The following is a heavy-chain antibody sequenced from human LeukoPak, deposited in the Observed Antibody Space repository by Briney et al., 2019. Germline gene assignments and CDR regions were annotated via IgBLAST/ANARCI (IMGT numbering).Heavy chain of an antibody. D-gene: IGHD1-26*01. Sequence: PGGSLRLSCAASGFTFSSYWMSWVRQAPGKGLEWVANIKQDGSEKYYVDSVKGRFTISRDNAKNTLYLQMNSLRAEDTALYYCAKDAAYSGSSNFDYWGQGTLVTVSS. V-gene: IGHV3-7*03. CDR1: GFTFSSYW. CDR3: AKDAAYSGSSNFDY. J-gene: IGHJ4*02. CDR2: IKQDGSEK.